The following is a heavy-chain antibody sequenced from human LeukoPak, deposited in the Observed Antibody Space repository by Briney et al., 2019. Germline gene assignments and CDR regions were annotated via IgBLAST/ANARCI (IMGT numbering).Heavy chain of an antibody. CDR3: ARHLGIAAAGTGNWFDP. D-gene: IGHD6-13*01. CDR2: IYYSGST. CDR1: GGSISSSSYY. J-gene: IGHJ5*02. V-gene: IGHV4-39*01. Sequence: PSETLSLTCTVSGGSISSSSYYWGWIRQPPGKGLEWIGSIYYSGSTYYNPSLKSRVTISVDTSKNQFSLKLSSVTAADTAVYYCARHLGIAAAGTGNWFDPWGQGTLVTVSS.